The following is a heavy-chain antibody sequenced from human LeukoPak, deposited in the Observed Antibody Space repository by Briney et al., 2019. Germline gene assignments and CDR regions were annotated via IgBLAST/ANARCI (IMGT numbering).Heavy chain of an antibody. V-gene: IGHV3-74*01. CDR3: AREQSGGSYYYSYYMDV. CDR2: INTDGSST. J-gene: IGHJ6*03. D-gene: IGHD3-16*01. Sequence: PGGSLRLSCAASGFTFSSYGMNWVRQAPGKGLVWVSRINTDGSSTSYADSVKGRFTISRDNAKNTLYLQMNSLRAEDTAVYYCAREQSGGSYYYSYYMDVWGKGTTVTVSS. CDR1: GFTFSSYG.